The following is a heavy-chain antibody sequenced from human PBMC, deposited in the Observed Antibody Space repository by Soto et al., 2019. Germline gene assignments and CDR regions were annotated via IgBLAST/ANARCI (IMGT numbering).Heavy chain of an antibody. D-gene: IGHD3-3*01. V-gene: IGHV3-15*07. CDR2: IKSKTDGGTT. CDR3: TTQGSGDLPYYYHGMDV. J-gene: IGHJ6*02. CDR1: GFTFSNAW. Sequence: GGSLRLSCAASGFTFSNAWMNWVRQAPGKGLEWVGRIKSKTDGGTTDYAAPVKGRFTISRDDSKNTLYLQMNSLKTEDTAVYYCTTQGSGDLPYYYHGMDVWGQGTTVTVSS.